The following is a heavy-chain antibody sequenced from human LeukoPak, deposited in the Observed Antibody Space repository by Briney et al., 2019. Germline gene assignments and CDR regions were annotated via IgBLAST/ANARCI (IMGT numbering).Heavy chain of an antibody. D-gene: IGHD6-19*01. CDR2: INPNSGGT. Sequence: ASVKVSCKASGYTFTNYNMHWVRQAPGQGLEWMGWINPNSGGTNYAQKFQGRVTMTRDTSISTAYMELSRLRSDDTAVYYCANLAVAGPPFDYWGQGTLVTVSS. V-gene: IGHV1-2*02. CDR1: GYTFTNYN. CDR3: ANLAVAGPPFDY. J-gene: IGHJ4*02.